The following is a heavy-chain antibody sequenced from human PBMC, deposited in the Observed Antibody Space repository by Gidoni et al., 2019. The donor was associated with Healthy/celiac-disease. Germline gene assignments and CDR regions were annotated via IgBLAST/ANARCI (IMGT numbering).Heavy chain of an antibody. CDR2: IWYDGSNK. CDR3: ARDPGYCSGGSCYRSFDY. D-gene: IGHD2-15*01. CDR1: GFTCSSYG. J-gene: IGHJ4*02. Sequence: QLQLVESGGGVVQPGRSLGLSFAASGFTCSSYGMHWVRQAPGKGLAWVAVIWYDGSNKYYADSVKGRFTISRDNSKNTLYLQMNSLRVEDTAVYYCARDPGYCSGGSCYRSFDYWGQGTLVTVSS. V-gene: IGHV3-33*01.